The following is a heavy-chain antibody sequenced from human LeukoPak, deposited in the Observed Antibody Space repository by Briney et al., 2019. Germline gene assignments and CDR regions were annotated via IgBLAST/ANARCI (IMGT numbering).Heavy chain of an antibody. V-gene: IGHV4-34*01. CDR2: INHSGST. J-gene: IGHJ4*02. Sequence: SETLSLTCAVYGGPFSGYYWSWIRQPPGKGLEWIGEINHSGSTNYNPSLKSRVTISVDTSKNQFSLKLSSVTAADTAVYYCARGLGRPFDYWGQGTLVTVSS. CDR1: GGPFSGYY. D-gene: IGHD1-26*01. CDR3: ARGLGRPFDY.